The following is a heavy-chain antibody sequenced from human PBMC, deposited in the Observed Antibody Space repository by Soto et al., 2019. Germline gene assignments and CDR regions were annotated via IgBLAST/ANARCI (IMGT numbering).Heavy chain of an antibody. CDR3: ARHVPAFIEGEHTSHQYYYGTDV. V-gene: IGHV4-39*01. J-gene: IGHJ6*02. D-gene: IGHD3-16*01. CDR2: IYYSGST. Sequence: SETLSLTCTVSGGSISSSSYYWGWIRQPPGKGLEWIGSIYYSGSTYYNPSLKSRVTISVDTSKNQFSLKLSSVTAADTAVYYCARHVPAFIEGEHTSHQYYYGTDVWRHGTPVTSP. CDR1: GGSISSSSYY.